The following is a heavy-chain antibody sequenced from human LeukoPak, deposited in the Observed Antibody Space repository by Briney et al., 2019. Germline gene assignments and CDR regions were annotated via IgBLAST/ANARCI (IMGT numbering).Heavy chain of an antibody. V-gene: IGHV3-7*01. CDR3: ARALNFDYARGVSNWFDP. D-gene: IGHD3-9*01. CDR2: IKQDGSEK. J-gene: IGHJ5*02. Sequence: GGSLRLSCAASGFTFSSYWMSWVRQAPGKGLEWVANIKQDGSEKYYVDSVKGRFTISRDNAKNSLYLQMNSLRAEDTAVYYCARALNFDYARGVSNWFDPWGQGTLVTVSS. CDR1: GFTFSSYW.